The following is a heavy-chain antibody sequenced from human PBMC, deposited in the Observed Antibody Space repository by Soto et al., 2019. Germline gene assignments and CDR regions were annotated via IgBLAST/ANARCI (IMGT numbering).Heavy chain of an antibody. D-gene: IGHD3-3*01. J-gene: IGHJ4*02. Sequence: SETLSLTCAVSGGSISSSNWWSWARQPPGKGLEWIGEIYHSGSTNYNPSLKSRVTISVDKSKNQFSLKLSSVTVADTAVYYCARTLPYSGYYSWGQGTLVTVSS. CDR1: GGSISSSNW. CDR3: ARTLPYSGYYS. V-gene: IGHV4-4*02. CDR2: IYHSGST.